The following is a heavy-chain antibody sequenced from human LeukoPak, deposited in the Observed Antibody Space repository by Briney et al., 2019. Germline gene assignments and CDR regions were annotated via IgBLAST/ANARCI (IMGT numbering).Heavy chain of an antibody. D-gene: IGHD2-15*01. V-gene: IGHV3-11*01. CDR2: ISSSGSTI. J-gene: IGHJ4*02. CDR1: GFTFSDYY. Sequence: GGSLRLSCAASGFTFSDYYMSWIRQAPGKGLEWVSYISSSGSTIYYADSVRGRFTISRDNSRNTMYLQMNSLRAEDAAVYYCAKAPVTSCRGAFCYPFDSWGQGTLVTVSS. CDR3: AKAPVTSCRGAFCYPFDS.